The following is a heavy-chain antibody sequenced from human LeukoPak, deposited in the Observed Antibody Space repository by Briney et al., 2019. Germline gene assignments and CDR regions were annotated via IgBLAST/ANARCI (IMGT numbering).Heavy chain of an antibody. J-gene: IGHJ4*02. Sequence: GGSLRLSCVASGFTFSNYAMNWVHQARGKGPEWVSVSGSGGDTYYVDSVKGRFTISRDNSKNTLYLQMNSLRAEDTAVYYCAKARGGTYRTYYFDYWGQGTLVTVSS. V-gene: IGHV3-23*01. CDR3: AKARGGTYRTYYFDY. CDR1: GFTFSNYA. D-gene: IGHD1-26*01. CDR2: SGSGGDT.